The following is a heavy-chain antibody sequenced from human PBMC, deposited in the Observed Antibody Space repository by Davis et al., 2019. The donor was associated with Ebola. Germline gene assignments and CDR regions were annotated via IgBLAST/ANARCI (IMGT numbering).Heavy chain of an antibody. Sequence: GESLKISCAASGFPFRTYAMTWVRQAPGKGLEWVSSISGTSGNTYYADSVKGRFTISRDNSKNTLYLQMNSLRAEETAVYYCAKERYSSRSVNWFDPWGQGTLVTVSS. CDR3: AKERYSSRSVNWFDP. CDR2: ISGTSGNT. V-gene: IGHV3-23*01. D-gene: IGHD6-13*01. J-gene: IGHJ5*02. CDR1: GFPFRTYA.